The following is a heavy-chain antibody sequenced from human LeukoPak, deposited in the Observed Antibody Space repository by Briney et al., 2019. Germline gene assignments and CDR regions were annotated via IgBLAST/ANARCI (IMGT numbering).Heavy chain of an antibody. J-gene: IGHJ5*02. CDR1: GGSISSGDYW. CDR2: IYHSGST. V-gene: IGHV4-30-2*06. D-gene: IGHD1-26*01. CDR3: ARDGATGGWFDP. Sequence: SQTLSLTCTVSGGSISSGDYWWSWIRQYSGKGLEWIGYIYHSGSTYYNPSLKSRVTISVDRSKNQLSLKLTSVTAADTAVYYCARDGATGGWFDPWGQGTLVTVSS.